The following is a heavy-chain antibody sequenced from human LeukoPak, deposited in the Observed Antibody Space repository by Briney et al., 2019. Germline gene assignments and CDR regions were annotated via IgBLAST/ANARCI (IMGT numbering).Heavy chain of an antibody. J-gene: IGHJ4*02. D-gene: IGHD5-12*01. CDR3: AKDQKPDSGYDIDH. Sequence: GGSLRLSCAASGFTISSYGMNWVRQAPLKGLEWVSVIFGSGDTTYYADSVKGRFTISRDKSKNTLYLQMHSLRAEDMAVYYCAKDQKPDSGYDIDHWGQGTLVTVSS. CDR1: GFTISSYG. V-gene: IGHV3-23*01. CDR2: IFGSGDTT.